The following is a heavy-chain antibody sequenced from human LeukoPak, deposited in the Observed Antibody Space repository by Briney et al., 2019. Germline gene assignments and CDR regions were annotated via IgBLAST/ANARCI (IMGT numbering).Heavy chain of an antibody. CDR1: GGIFSSYA. V-gene: IGHV1-69*04. Sequence: SVEVSCKASGGIFSSYAISWVRQAPGQGLEWMGRIIPILGIANYAQKFQGSVTITADKSTSTAYMDLSSLRSEDTAVYYCARDLPPYYFDYWGQGTLVTVSS. J-gene: IGHJ4*02. CDR3: ARDLPPYYFDY. CDR2: IIPILGIA.